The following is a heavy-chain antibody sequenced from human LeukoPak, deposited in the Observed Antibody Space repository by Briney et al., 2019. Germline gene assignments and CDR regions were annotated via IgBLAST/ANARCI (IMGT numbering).Heavy chain of an antibody. D-gene: IGHD5-12*01. CDR2: INHSGST. CDR3: ARGQGGGYTRYYYYYMDV. Sequence: PSETLSLTCAVYGGSFSGYYWSWIRQPPGKGLEWIGEINHSGSTNYNPSLKSRVTISVDTSKNQFSLKLSSVTAADTAEYYCARGQGGGYTRYYYYYMDVWGKGTTVTVSS. CDR1: GGSFSGYY. J-gene: IGHJ6*03. V-gene: IGHV4-34*01.